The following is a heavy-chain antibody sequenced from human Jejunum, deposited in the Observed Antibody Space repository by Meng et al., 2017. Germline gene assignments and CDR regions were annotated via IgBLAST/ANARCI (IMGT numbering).Heavy chain of an antibody. CDR2: INTYSGDT. CDR1: GYSFTGYY. Sequence: QVQLVQSGAEVKKPGASVKVSCKASGYSFTGYYMHWVRQAPGQGLEWLGRINTYSGDTNYAQKFQGRVTMTRDTSISTACMELSSLSSDDTALYYCASNTDCTSTSCYAYWGQGTLVTVSS. V-gene: IGHV1-2*06. J-gene: IGHJ4*02. D-gene: IGHD2-2*01. CDR3: ASNTDCTSTSCYAY.